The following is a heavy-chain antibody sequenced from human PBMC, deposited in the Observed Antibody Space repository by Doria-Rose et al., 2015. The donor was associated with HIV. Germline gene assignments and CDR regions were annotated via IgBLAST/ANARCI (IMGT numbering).Heavy chain of an antibody. CDR2: IFSDDER. D-gene: IGHD6-13*01. CDR1: GVSLSSPGMG. Sequence: QVQLVQSGPVLVKPTETLTLTCTVSGVSLSSPGMGVSWIRQPPGKALEWLANIFSDDERSYKTSLKSRLTTSRDTSKSQVVLTMTDMDPVDTATYYCARIKSSRWYHKYYFDFWGQGTLVIVSA. V-gene: IGHV2-26*01. CDR3: ARIKSSRWYHKYYFDF. J-gene: IGHJ4*02.